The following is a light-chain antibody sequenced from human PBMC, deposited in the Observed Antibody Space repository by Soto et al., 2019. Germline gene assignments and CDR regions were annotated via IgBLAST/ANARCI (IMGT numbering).Light chain of an antibody. V-gene: IGLV2-8*01. CDR1: SSDIGRYNF. CDR3: SSYTGSTNLVV. J-gene: IGLJ2*01. CDR2: EVT. Sequence: QSALTQPPSASGSHGRSVTISCTGTSSDIGRYNFVSWYQHHPGKAPRLIIYEVTKRPSGVPDRFSGSKSDSTASLTVSGLQAEDEAVYYCSSYTGSTNLVVFGGGTKLTVL.